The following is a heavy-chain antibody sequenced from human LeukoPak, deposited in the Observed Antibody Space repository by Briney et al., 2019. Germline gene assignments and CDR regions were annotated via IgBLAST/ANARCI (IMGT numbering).Heavy chain of an antibody. CDR2: INPNSGGT. Sequence: ASVKVSCKASGYTFTGYYMHWVRQAPGQGLEWMGWINPNSGGTKYAQKFQGRVTMTRDTSISTAYMELSRLRSDDTAVYYCARVGYYGSGSYISLFDYWGQGTLVTVSS. V-gene: IGHV1-2*02. J-gene: IGHJ4*02. CDR3: ARVGYYGSGSYISLFDY. CDR1: GYTFTGYY. D-gene: IGHD3-10*01.